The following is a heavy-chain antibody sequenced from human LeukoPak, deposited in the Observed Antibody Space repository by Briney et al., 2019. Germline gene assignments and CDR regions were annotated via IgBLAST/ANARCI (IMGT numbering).Heavy chain of an antibody. J-gene: IGHJ4*02. CDR1: VFTFSTYV. V-gene: IGHV3-30*18. D-gene: IGHD3-9*01. Sequence: GGSLRLSCAASVFTFSTYVMHWVRQAPGKGLEGVAVTSFDGSNQYYADSVKRRFTISRDNFKSTLFLQMNSLRAEDTAVYYCAKGIRDFSWLPSFDWWGQGILVTVSS. CDR2: TSFDGSNQ. CDR3: AKGIRDFSWLPSFDW.